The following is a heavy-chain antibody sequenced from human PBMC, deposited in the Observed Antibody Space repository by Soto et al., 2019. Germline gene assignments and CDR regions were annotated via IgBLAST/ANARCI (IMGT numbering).Heavy chain of an antibody. CDR1: RGSISSGGYS. V-gene: IGHV4-30-2*01. D-gene: IGHD1-1*01. Sequence: SETLSLTCAVSRGSISSGGYSWTWIRQPPGKALQWIGHVHHTGSSTYNPSLKNRVNRPVHRPNNQFFLNLTSATAADSAIDYCGRGLWNDSLQYWGRGILVTVSS. J-gene: IGHJ1*01. CDR3: GRGLWNDSLQY. CDR2: VHHTGSS.